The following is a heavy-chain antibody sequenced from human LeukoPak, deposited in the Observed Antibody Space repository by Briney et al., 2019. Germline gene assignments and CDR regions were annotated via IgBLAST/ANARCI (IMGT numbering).Heavy chain of an antibody. Sequence: PSQTLSLTCAFSGGSISMGGYSWSWIRQPPGKGLEWIGYIYHSGSTYYNPSLKSRVTISVDRSKNQFSLKLSSVTAADTAVYYCARDAELRNWYFDLWGRGTLVTVSS. CDR3: ARDAELRNWYFDL. J-gene: IGHJ2*01. V-gene: IGHV4-30-2*01. CDR1: GGSISMGGYS. CDR2: IYHSGST. D-gene: IGHD1-26*01.